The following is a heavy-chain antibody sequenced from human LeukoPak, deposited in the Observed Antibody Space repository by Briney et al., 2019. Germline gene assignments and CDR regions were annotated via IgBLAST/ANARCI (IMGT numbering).Heavy chain of an antibody. CDR2: ISAYNGNT. CDR1: GYTFTGYY. J-gene: IGHJ4*02. Sequence: ASVKVSCKASGYTFTGYYMHWVRQAPGQGLKWMGWISAYNGNTNYAQKLQGRVTMTTDTSTSTAYMELRSLRSDDAAVYYCARFLSSALDYWGQGTLVTVSS. D-gene: IGHD2-2*01. CDR3: ARFLSSALDY. V-gene: IGHV1-18*04.